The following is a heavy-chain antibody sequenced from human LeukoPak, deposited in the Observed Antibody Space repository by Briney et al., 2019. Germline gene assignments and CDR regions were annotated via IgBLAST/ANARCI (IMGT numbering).Heavy chain of an antibody. CDR2: IYTSGST. J-gene: IGHJ3*02. D-gene: IGHD4-17*01. Sequence: SETLSLTRTVSGGSISSYYWSWIRQPAGKGLEWIGRIYTSGSTNYNPSLKSRVTISVDKSKNQFSLKLSSVTAADTAVYYCARDGDLDAFDIWGQGTMVTVSS. CDR3: ARDGDLDAFDI. CDR1: GGSISSYY. V-gene: IGHV4-4*07.